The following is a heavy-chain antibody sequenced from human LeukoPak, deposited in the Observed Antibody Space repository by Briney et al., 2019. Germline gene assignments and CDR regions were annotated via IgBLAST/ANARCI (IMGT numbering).Heavy chain of an antibody. CDR2: IWYDGSNK. CDR3: ARETDYDYVWGSYRFDY. D-gene: IGHD3-16*02. Sequence: PGGSLRLSCAASGFTFSYYGMHWVRQAPGKGLEWVANIWYDGSNKYYADSVKGRFTISRDNSKNTLYLQMNSLRAEDTAVYYCARETDYDYVWGSYRFDYWGQGTLVTVSS. CDR1: GFTFSYYG. J-gene: IGHJ4*02. V-gene: IGHV3-33*01.